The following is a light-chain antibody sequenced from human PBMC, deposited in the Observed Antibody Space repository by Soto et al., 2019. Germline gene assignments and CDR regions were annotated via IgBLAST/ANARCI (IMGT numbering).Light chain of an antibody. CDR2: DAS. CDR3: QQRSNWPPGYT. CDR1: QSVSNY. V-gene: IGKV3-11*01. J-gene: IGKJ2*01. Sequence: EIVLTQSPATLSLSPGERATLSCRASQSVSNYLAWYQQKPGQAPRLLIYDASKRATGIPARFSGSGSGTDFTLTIRSLGPEDFAVYYCQQRSNWPPGYTFGKGTKLEIK.